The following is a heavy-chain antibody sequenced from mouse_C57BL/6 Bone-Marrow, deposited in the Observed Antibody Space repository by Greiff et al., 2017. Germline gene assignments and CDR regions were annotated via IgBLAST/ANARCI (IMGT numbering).Heavy chain of an antibody. CDR3: ARRKDYGSIYYFDY. CDR2: INPNNGGT. D-gene: IGHD1-1*01. Sequence: EVQLQQSGPELVKPGASVKISCKASGYTFTDYYMNWVKQSHGKSLEWIGDINPNNGGTSYNQKFKGKATLTVDKSSSTAYMELRSLTSEDSAVYYCARRKDYGSIYYFDYWGQGTTLTVSS. V-gene: IGHV1-26*01. J-gene: IGHJ2*01. CDR1: GYTFTDYY.